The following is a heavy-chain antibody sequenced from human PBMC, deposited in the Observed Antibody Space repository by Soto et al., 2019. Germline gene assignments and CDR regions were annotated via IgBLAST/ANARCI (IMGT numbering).Heavy chain of an antibody. CDR2: IFYSGSF. D-gene: IGHD3-3*01. Sequence: QVQLQESGPGLVKPSQTLSLTCTVSGASISSGGSYWSWIRQPPGKGLEWIGYIFYSGSFYYTPSLKGRLMISPDTSKNQFSLRLTSVTAADTAVYYCARAPETPPIFGVVRPYFFDYWGQGTLVTVSS. CDR3: ARAPETPPIFGVVRPYFFDY. V-gene: IGHV4-31*03. J-gene: IGHJ4*02. CDR1: GASISSGGSY.